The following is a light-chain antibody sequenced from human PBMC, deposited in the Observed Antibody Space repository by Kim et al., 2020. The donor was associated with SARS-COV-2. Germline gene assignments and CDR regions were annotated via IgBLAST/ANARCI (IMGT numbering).Light chain of an antibody. CDR2: YAS. CDR3: HQSSTLPWT. V-gene: IGKV6-21*02. CDR1: QRIGSN. J-gene: IGKJ1*01. Sequence: EIVLTQSPEIQSVTPKERVIITCRASQRIGSNLHWYQQKSDQSPKLLIKYASQSISGVPSRFSGSGSGIDFTLTINSLEAEDAATYYCHQSSTLPWTFGQGTKVEIK.